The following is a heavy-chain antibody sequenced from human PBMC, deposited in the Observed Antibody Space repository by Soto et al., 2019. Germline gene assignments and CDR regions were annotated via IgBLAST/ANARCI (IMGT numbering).Heavy chain of an antibody. V-gene: IGHV6-1*01. D-gene: IGHD6-19*01. CDR1: GDNVSTNIVT. CDR2: TYYRAKWYN. CDR3: ARLTSGWYDF. Sequence: SQTLSLTCAISGDNVSTNIVTWNWIRQSPSRVLEWLGRTYYRAKWYNDYAISLKGRVTINPDTSKNQFSLHLNSVTPEDTAVYYCARLTSGWYDFWGPGPLVTV. J-gene: IGHJ4*02.